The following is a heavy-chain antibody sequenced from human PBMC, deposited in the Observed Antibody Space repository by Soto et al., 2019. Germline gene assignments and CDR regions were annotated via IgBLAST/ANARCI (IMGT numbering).Heavy chain of an antibody. CDR2: ISGIGGST. V-gene: IGHV3-23*01. CDR3: AKDFSVAATLMRVDFDY. CDR1: GFTFISYA. J-gene: IGHJ4*02. D-gene: IGHD2-15*01. Sequence: EGQLLESGGGLVQPGGSLRLSCADSGFTFISYARSWVRQARGKGLDWVSAISGIGGSTYYADSVKGRFTISRDNSKNTLYLQMNSLRAEDTAVYYCAKDFSVAATLMRVDFDYWGQGTLVTVSS.